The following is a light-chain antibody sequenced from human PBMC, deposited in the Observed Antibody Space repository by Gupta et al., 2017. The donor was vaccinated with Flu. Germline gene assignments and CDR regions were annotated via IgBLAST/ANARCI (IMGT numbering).Light chain of an antibody. CDR1: QSLLYSDGNAY. CDR3: MQGTRWPTT. J-gene: IGKJ5*01. V-gene: IGKV2D-30*01. CDR2: KAS. Sequence: DVVLTQFPLSVSVTLGQRASISCRASQSLLYSDGNAYLNWLQQRPGQSPRRLIYKASSWDCGVPDRISGSGSDTDFTFMISRVQAEDVGSYYCMQGTRWPTTFGQGTRVELK.